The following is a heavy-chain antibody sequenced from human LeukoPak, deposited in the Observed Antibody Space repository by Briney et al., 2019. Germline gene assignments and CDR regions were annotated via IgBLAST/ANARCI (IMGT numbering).Heavy chain of an antibody. CDR1: GFTFTSSA. V-gene: IGHV1-58*01. D-gene: IGHD2-21*02. Sequence: TSVKVSCQASGFTFTSSAVLWVRQARGQRLEWIGWIVVGSGNTNYAQKFQERATITRDMSTSITNMELSSLRSEDTAVYYCAAAAYCGGDCYRRGVWYLDLWGRGTLVTVSS. CDR2: IVVGSGNT. J-gene: IGHJ2*01. CDR3: AAAAYCGGDCYRRGVWYLDL.